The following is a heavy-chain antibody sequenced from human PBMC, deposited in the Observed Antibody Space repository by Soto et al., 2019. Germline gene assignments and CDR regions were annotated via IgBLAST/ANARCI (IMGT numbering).Heavy chain of an antibody. Sequence: QVQLVQSGAEVKKPGASVKVSCKASGYTFTSYGISWVRQAPGQGLEWMGWISAYNGNTNYAQKLRGXVTRSTXXATSTAYMELRSLRSDDTAVYYCARDGGVQARFDPWGQGSLVTVSS. V-gene: IGHV1-18*01. J-gene: IGHJ5*02. CDR1: GYTFTSYG. CDR3: ARDGGVQARFDP. CDR2: ISAYNGNT. D-gene: IGHD2-8*02.